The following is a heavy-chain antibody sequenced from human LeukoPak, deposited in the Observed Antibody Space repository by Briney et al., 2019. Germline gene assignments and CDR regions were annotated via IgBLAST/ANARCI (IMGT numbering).Heavy chain of an antibody. CDR1: GGSISSYY. D-gene: IGHD4-17*01. Sequence: PSETLSLTCTVSGGSISSYYWSWIRQPPGKGLEWIGYIYYSGSTNYNPSLKSRVTISVDTSKNQFSLKLSSVTAADTAVYYCARGMTTVTPGDYWGQGTLVTVSS. J-gene: IGHJ4*02. CDR2: IYYSGST. CDR3: ARGMTTVTPGDY. V-gene: IGHV4-59*01.